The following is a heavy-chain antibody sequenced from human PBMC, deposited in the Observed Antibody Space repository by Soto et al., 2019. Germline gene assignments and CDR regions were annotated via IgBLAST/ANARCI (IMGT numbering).Heavy chain of an antibody. J-gene: IGHJ4*02. D-gene: IGHD2-21*02. V-gene: IGHV4-4*02. CDR3: ARRGGGVVLTATTPFDY. CDR1: SGSISTANW. Sequence: QVPLQESGPRLVRPSGTLSLTCTVSSGSISTANWWSWVRQPPGRGLEWIGEIYHSGSTNYNQSLRSRVTLSVDKSKNQFSLSLSSVTAADTAMYYCARRGGGVVLTATTPFDYRGQGTLVTVSS. CDR2: IYHSGST.